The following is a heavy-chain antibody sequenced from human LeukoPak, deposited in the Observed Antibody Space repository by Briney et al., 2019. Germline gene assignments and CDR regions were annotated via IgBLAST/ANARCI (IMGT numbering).Heavy chain of an antibody. CDR1: GFTFSRYG. CDR2: ISDTGDST. J-gene: IGHJ4*02. V-gene: IGHV3-23*01. Sequence: GGSLRLSCAASGFTFSRYGMTWVRQAPGKGLEWVSTISDTGDSTYYADSVKGRFTISRDNSENTLYLQMHGLRAEDTAIYFCATGAYCDHWGQGTLVTVSS. CDR3: ATGAYCDH.